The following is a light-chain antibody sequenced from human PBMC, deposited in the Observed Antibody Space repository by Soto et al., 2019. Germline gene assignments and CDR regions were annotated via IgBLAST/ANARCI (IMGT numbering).Light chain of an antibody. CDR2: DAS. J-gene: IGKJ1*01. CDR3: QQYNSYPWT. Sequence: DIEMTKSPSTLSASVEDRVTITCRASQSSSSWLSWYQQKPGKAPKLLIYDASILKSGVPARFSGSRSGTEFTLTISSLQPDDFATYYRQQYNSYPWTFGQGTKVEIK. V-gene: IGKV1-5*01. CDR1: QSSSSW.